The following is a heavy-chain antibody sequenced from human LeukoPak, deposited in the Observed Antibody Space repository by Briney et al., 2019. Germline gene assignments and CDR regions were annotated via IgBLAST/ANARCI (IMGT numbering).Heavy chain of an antibody. J-gene: IGHJ4*02. D-gene: IGHD1-26*01. Sequence: ASVKVSCKTSGYTFTDYDINWVRQAPGQGLEWMGWINPNSGDTNYAQKFQGWVTMTRATSISTAYMELSRLTSDDTAVYYCASDGSRSPLYYFDYWGQGTLVTVSS. V-gene: IGHV1-2*04. CDR3: ASDGSRSPLYYFDY. CDR1: GYTFTDYD. CDR2: INPNSGDT.